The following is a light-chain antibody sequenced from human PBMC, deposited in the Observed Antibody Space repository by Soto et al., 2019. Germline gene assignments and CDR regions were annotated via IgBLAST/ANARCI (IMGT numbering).Light chain of an antibody. CDR3: QSFDRSLSGYV. J-gene: IGLJ1*01. Sequence: QAVLTQPPSVSGAPGQRVTISCTGSSSDIGAGYDVHRYQVVRGTAPKLLIYANSHRPSGVPDRFSGSKSGTSASLAITGLQAEDEADYYCQSFDRSLSGYVFGAGTKLTVL. CDR2: ANS. V-gene: IGLV1-40*01. CDR1: SSDIGAGYD.